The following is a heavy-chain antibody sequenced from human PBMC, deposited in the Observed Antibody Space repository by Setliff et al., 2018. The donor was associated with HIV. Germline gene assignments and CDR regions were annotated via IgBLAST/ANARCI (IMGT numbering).Heavy chain of an antibody. CDR2: INTHSGYT. V-gene: IGHV1-18*01. J-gene: IGHJ4*02. D-gene: IGHD5-12*01. Sequence: VASVKVSCKASGYTFNNYGISWVRQAPGQGLEWMGWINTHSGYTNYAQNAQGRVTVTMDTSTSTAYMELRSLKSDDTAVYYCARGKNWLRFLDYWGQGTLVTVSS. CDR1: GYTFNNYG. CDR3: ARGKNWLRFLDY.